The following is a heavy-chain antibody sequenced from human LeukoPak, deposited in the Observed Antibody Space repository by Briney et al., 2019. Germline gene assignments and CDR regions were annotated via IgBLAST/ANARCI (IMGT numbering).Heavy chain of an antibody. Sequence: GRSLRLSCAASGFTFSSYGMHWVRQAPGKGLEWVAVISYDGSNKYYADSVKGRFTISRDNSKNTLYLQMNSLRAEDTAVYYCAKLYGDYADYWGHGTLVTVSS. V-gene: IGHV3-30*18. D-gene: IGHD4-17*01. CDR3: AKLYGDYADY. J-gene: IGHJ4*01. CDR1: GFTFSSYG. CDR2: ISYDGSNK.